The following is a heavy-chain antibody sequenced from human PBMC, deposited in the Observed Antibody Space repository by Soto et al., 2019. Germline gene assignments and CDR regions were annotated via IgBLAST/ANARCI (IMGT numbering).Heavy chain of an antibody. V-gene: IGHV1-18*01. CDR2: ISAYNGNT. D-gene: IGHD2-2*01. CDR1: GYTFTSYG. CDR3: ARDVPAAPDPIYYYCGMDV. J-gene: IGHJ6*02. Sequence: QVQLVQSGAEVKKPGASVKVSCKASGYTFTSYGISWVRQAPGQGLEWMGWISAYNGNTNYAQKLQGRVTMTTDTSTSTAYMELRSLRSDDTAVYYCARDVPAAPDPIYYYCGMDVWGQGTTVTVSS.